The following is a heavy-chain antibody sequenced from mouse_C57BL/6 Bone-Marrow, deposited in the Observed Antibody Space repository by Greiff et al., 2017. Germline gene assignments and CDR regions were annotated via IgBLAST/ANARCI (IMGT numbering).Heavy chain of an antibody. CDR1: GYSFTGYY. CDR2: INPSTGGT. CDR3: ARGGTTVVAPMDY. V-gene: IGHV1-42*01. J-gene: IGHJ4*01. Sequence: EVKLQESGPELVKPGASVKISCKASGYSFTGYYMNWVKQSPEKSLEWIGEINPSTGGTTYNQKFKAKATLTVDKSSSTAYMQLKSLTSEDSAVYYCARGGTTVVAPMDYWGQGTSVTVS. D-gene: IGHD1-1*01.